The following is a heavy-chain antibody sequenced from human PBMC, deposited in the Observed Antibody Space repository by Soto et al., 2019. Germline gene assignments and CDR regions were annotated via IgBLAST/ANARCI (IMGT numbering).Heavy chain of an antibody. D-gene: IGHD3-3*01. Sequence: SETLSLTCTVSGGSISSSSYYWGWIRQTPGKGLEWIGSIYYSGSTYYNQSLKSRVTISVDTSKNQFSLKLSSVTAADTAVYFCARQGGVYDFWSGYLRFYYYGMDVWGQGTTVTVSS. CDR3: ARQGGVYDFWSGYLRFYYYGMDV. CDR2: IYYSGST. V-gene: IGHV4-39*01. J-gene: IGHJ6*02. CDR1: GGSISSSSYY.